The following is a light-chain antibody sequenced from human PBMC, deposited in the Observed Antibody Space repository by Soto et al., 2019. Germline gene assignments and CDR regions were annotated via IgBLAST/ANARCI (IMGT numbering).Light chain of an antibody. Sequence: EVVLTQSPATLSLSPGEGASLCCRASQSVSNYLAWYQQRPGQAPRLLIYDASSRATGIPARFSGSGSGTDFTLTITSLEPEDFAVYYCQQRSNWIFTFGPGTIVDIK. CDR2: DAS. J-gene: IGKJ3*01. V-gene: IGKV3-11*01. CDR3: QQRSNWIFT. CDR1: QSVSNY.